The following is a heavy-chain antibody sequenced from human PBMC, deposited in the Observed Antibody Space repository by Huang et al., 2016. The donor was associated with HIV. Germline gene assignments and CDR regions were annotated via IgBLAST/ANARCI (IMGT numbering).Heavy chain of an antibody. CDR2: FSGRGGNT. J-gene: IGHJ6*02. Sequence: EVQLLESGGGLVQPGGSLRLSCAASGFTFNSYAMSWVRQVPGKGLGWVQAFSGRGGNTYYADSVKGRFTISRDKSKNTLFLQMSGLRAEDTAVYYCSRDDFWSGYSDYYGLDVWGQGTTVTVSS. CDR1: GFTFNSYA. D-gene: IGHD3-3*01. V-gene: IGHV3-23*01. CDR3: SRDDFWSGYSDYYGLDV.